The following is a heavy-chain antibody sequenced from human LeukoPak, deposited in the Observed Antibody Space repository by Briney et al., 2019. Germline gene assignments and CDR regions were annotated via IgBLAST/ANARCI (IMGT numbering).Heavy chain of an antibody. Sequence: PSETLSLTCTVSGGSISSSSYYWGWIRQPPGKGLEWIGSIYSSGSTYYNPSLKSRVTISVDTSKNQFSLKLSSVTAADTAVYYCAVTPYYTFDPWGQGTLVTVSS. CDR3: AVTPYYTFDP. V-gene: IGHV4-39*07. CDR2: IYSSGST. CDR1: GGSISSSSYY. D-gene: IGHD3-22*01. J-gene: IGHJ5*02.